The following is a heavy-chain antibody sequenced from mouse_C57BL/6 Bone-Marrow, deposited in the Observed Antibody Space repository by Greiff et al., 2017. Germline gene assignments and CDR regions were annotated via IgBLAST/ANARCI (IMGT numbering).Heavy chain of an antibody. CDR3: TTCAY. J-gene: IGHJ3*01. V-gene: IGHV14-4*01. CDR1: GFNINDDY. CDR2: IDPENGDT. Sequence: VQLQQSGAELVRPGASVKLSCSASGFNINDDYMHWVKQRPEQGLEWIGWIDPENGDTEYASKFQGKATITADPSSNTAYLQLSSLTSEDTAVYYCTTCAYWGQGTLVTVSA.